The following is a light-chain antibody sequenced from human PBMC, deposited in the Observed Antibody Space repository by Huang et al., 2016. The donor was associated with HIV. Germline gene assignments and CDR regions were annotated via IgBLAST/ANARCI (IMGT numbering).Light chain of an antibody. V-gene: IGKV3-11*01. CDR3: QQRSKWPLT. J-gene: IGKJ2*01. CDR2: DAS. Sequence: EIVLTQSPATLSLSPGEGATLSCRASQSVSSYLAWYQQKPGQAPRLRIYDASNRATGIPARFSGSGSGTDFTLTISSLEPEDFAVYYCQQRSKWPLTFGQGTKLEIK. CDR1: QSVSSY.